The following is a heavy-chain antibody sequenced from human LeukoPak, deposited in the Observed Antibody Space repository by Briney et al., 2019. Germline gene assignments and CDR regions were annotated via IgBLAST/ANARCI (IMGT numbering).Heavy chain of an antibody. J-gene: IGHJ4*02. Sequence: PGGSLRLSCAASGFTFSSYAMSWVRQAPGKGLEWVSVISGSGGSTYYADSVRGRFTISRDNSKNTLYLQMNSLRAEDTALYYCAKTSARTDEVVYWGQGTLVTVSS. CDR2: ISGSGGST. D-gene: IGHD1-14*01. V-gene: IGHV3-23*01. CDR3: AKTSARTDEVVY. CDR1: GFTFSSYA.